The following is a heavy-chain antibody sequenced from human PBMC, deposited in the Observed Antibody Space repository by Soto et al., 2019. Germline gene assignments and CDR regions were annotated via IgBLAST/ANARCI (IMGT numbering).Heavy chain of an antibody. J-gene: IGHJ4*02. V-gene: IGHV4-39*01. D-gene: IGHD2-21*01. Sequence: ETLSLTCTVSGVSISSSSYYWGWIRQPPGKGLEWIGSIYYSGSTYYNPSLKSRVTISVDTSKNQFSLKLSSVTAADTAVYYCARHHVFWDYWGQGTLVTVSS. CDR2: IYYSGST. CDR3: ARHHVFWDY. CDR1: GVSISSSSYY.